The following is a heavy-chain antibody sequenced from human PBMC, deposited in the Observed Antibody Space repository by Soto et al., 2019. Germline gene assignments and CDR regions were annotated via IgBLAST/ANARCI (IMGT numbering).Heavy chain of an antibody. CDR2: ISGYNGNT. Sequence: QVQLVQSGAEVKKPGASVKVSCRASGYTFPSYGIGWVRQAPGTGLECMGWISGYNGNTNCAQMLQGRVTMTTATSMSTAYMELRSLISYDTAVYYCARDDCSGGSCYRPLDYWGQGTLVPVSS. J-gene: IGHJ4*02. CDR3: ARDDCSGGSCYRPLDY. CDR1: GYTFPSYG. D-gene: IGHD2-15*01. V-gene: IGHV1-18*01.